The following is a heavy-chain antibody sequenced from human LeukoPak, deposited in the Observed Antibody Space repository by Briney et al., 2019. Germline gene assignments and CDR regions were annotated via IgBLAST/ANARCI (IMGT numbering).Heavy chain of an antibody. D-gene: IGHD3-9*01. CDR1: VDTFSSYV. V-gene: IGHV1-69*13. J-gene: IGHJ6*02. CDR2: INPVFGTA. Sequence: SVKVSCKASVDTFSSYVISWVRQAPGQGLEWMGGINPVFGTAHYAQKFQDRVTITADESTSTAYMELSSLRSEDTAVYYCAKTFLTAYDTYFYYYGLDVWGQGTPVTVSS. CDR3: AKTFLTAYDTYFYYYGLDV.